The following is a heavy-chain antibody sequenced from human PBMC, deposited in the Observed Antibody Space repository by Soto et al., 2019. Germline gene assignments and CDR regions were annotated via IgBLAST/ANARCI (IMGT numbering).Heavy chain of an antibody. D-gene: IGHD2-2*02. Sequence: PXESLKISCKGSGYTFTTYWIGWVRQMPGKRLEWMGIIYPGDSDTRYSPSFQGQVTMSADKSISTAYLQWSSLKASDSAMYYCVRLGEALGCSAKTCYTPWGQGTQVTVSS. CDR3: VRLGEALGCSAKTCYTP. V-gene: IGHV5-51*01. J-gene: IGHJ4*02. CDR2: IYPGDSDT. CDR1: GYTFTTYW.